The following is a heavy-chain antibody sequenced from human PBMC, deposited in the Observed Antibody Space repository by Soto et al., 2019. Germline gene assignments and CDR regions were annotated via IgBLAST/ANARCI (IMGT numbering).Heavy chain of an antibody. CDR1: GYTFTSYG. Sequence: VASVKVSCKASGYTFTSYGISWVRQAPGQGLEWMGWISAYNGNTNYAQKLQGRVTMTTDTSTSTAYMELSSLRSDDTAVYYCAAILTGYYILPRDYWGQGTLVPVSS. CDR3: AAILTGYYILPRDY. D-gene: IGHD3-9*01. V-gene: IGHV1-18*01. CDR2: ISAYNGNT. J-gene: IGHJ4*02.